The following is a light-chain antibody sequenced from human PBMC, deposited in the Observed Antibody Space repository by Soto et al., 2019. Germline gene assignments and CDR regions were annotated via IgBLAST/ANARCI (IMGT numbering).Light chain of an antibody. Sequence: EIVLTQSPGTLSLSPGERATLSCRASQAVSSNYLAWYQQRPGQAPRLLIFDASTRAAGIPDRFSGSGSGTDFTLTITSLEPEDFAVSHCQHYGNSPPNAFGQGTKLEI. CDR1: QAVSSNY. V-gene: IGKV3-20*01. J-gene: IGKJ2*01. CDR3: QHYGNSPPNA. CDR2: DAS.